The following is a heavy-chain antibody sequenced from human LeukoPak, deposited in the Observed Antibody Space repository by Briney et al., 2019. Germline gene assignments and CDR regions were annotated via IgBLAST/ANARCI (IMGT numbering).Heavy chain of an antibody. D-gene: IGHD3-9*01. CDR3: ARVPLILNGRRPRFDP. Sequence: SETLSLTCAVYGGSFSGYYWSWIRQPPGKGLEWIGEINHSGSTNYNPSLKSRVTISVDTSKNQFSLKLSSVTVADTAVYYCARVPLILNGRRPRFDPWGQGTLVTVSS. V-gene: IGHV4-34*01. CDR2: INHSGST. CDR1: GGSFSGYY. J-gene: IGHJ5*02.